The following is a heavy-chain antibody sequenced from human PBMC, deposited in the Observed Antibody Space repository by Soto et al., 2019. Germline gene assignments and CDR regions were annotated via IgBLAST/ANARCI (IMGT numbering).Heavy chain of an antibody. CDR2: IIRIFGTA. V-gene: IGHV1-69*06. CDR3: ARGGLDGSSSHFYYYYGMDV. D-gene: IGHD6-6*01. Sequence: QVQLVQSGAEVKKPGSSVKVSCKASGGTFSSYAISWVRQAPGQGLEWMGGIIRIFGTANYAQKFQGRVTITADKSTSTAYMELSSLRSEDTAVYCCARGGLDGSSSHFYYYYGMDVWGQGTTVTVSS. CDR1: GGTFSSYA. J-gene: IGHJ6*02.